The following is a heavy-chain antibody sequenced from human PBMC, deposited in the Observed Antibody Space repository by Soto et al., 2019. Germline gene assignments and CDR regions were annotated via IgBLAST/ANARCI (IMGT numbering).Heavy chain of an antibody. D-gene: IGHD3-22*01. V-gene: IGHV1-2*02. CDR2: INPNSGAT. Sequence: ASVKVSCKAFGYTFTGYFIHWVRQAPGQGLEWLGWINPNSGATKYAQKFQGRVTMTRDTSINTAYMEMRRLRSDDTAVYYCARELNTDSSAYYSFAYWGQGTLVTVSS. J-gene: IGHJ4*02. CDR1: GYTFTGYF. CDR3: ARELNTDSSAYYSFAY.